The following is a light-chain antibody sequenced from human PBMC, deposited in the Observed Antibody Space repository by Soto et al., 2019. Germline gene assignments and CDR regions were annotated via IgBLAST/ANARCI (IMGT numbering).Light chain of an antibody. CDR3: SSYTSSSKV. CDR2: EVS. Sequence: QSALTQPPSVSGSPGQSVTISCTGTSSDVGGYNYVSWFQQHPGKAPKVMIYEVSKRPSGVPDRFSGSKSGNTASLTISGLQAEDEADYYCSSYTSSSKVFGTGTKVTVL. J-gene: IGLJ1*01. CDR1: SSDVGGYNY. V-gene: IGLV2-11*01.